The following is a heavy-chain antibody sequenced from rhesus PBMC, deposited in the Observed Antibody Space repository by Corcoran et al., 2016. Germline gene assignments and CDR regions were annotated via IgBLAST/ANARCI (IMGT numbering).Heavy chain of an antibody. CDR2: ISGSSGST. J-gene: IGHJ4*01. Sequence: QVQLQESGPGLVKPSETLSLPCAVSGYSISSGYYWGWIRQPPGKGLEHIGYISGSSGSTGYSPSLKNRVTISKDTSKNQFSLKLSSVTAADTAVYYCARLGTGWAEAFWGQGVLVTVSS. CDR1: GYSISSGYY. D-gene: IGHD5-24*01. CDR3: ARLGTGWAEAF. V-gene: IGHV4-99*01.